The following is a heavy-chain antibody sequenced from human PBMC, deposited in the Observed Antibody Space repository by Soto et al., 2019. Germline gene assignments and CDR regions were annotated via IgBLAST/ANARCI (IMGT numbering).Heavy chain of an antibody. D-gene: IGHD6-13*01. Sequence: SETLSLTCTVSGDSIGSGTHYWSWIRQPPGKGLEWIGYIHYSGSTTYNPSLKSRVTISVDASKNQFSLKLSSVTAADTALYYCARGVSNWYGYIQHWGQGTLVTVSS. CDR1: GDSIGSGTHY. CDR3: ARGVSNWYGYIQH. J-gene: IGHJ1*01. CDR2: IHYSGST. V-gene: IGHV4-61*01.